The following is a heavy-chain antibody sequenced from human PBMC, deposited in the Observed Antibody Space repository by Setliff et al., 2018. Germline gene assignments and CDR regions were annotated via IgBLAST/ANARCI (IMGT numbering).Heavy chain of an antibody. Sequence: PGESLKISCKGSGYTFTNYWIAWVRQMPGKGLEWMGIIYPGDSDSRYSPSFQGQVTFSADRSINTAYLQWSGLKASDTAMYYCARTGAGELSLGAFDSWGQGTLGTVSS. D-gene: IGHD3-16*01. J-gene: IGHJ4*02. CDR2: IYPGDSDS. CDR3: ARTGAGELSLGAFDS. CDR1: GYTFTNYW. V-gene: IGHV5-51*01.